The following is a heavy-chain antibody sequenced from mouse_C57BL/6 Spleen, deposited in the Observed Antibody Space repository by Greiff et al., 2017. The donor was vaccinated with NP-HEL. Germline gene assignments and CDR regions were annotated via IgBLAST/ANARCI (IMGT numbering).Heavy chain of an antibody. D-gene: IGHD2-3*01. J-gene: IGHJ2*01. CDR3: ASEADGYYGGY. CDR2: IYPGSGNT. CDR1: GYTFTDYY. V-gene: IGHV1-76*01. Sequence: QVQLKQSGAELVRPGASVKLSCKASGYTFTDYYINWVKQRPGQGLEWIARIYPGSGNTYYNEKFKGKATLTAEKSSSTAYMQLSSLTSEDSAVYFCASEADGYYGGYWGQGTTLTVSS.